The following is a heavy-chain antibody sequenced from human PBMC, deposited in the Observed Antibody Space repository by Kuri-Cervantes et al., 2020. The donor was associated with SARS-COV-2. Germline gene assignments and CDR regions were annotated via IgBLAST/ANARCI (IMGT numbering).Heavy chain of an antibody. D-gene: IGHD6-6*01. CDR3: ARAPWGAARRYYYYMDV. V-gene: IGHV1-69*04. CDR1: GGTFSSYA. J-gene: IGHJ6*03. CDR2: IIPILGIA. Sequence: KISCKASGGTFSSYAISWVRQAPGQGLEWMGRIIPILGIANYAQKFQGRVTITADKSTSTAYMELSSLRSEDTAVYYCARAPWGAARRYYYYMDVWGKGTTVTVSS.